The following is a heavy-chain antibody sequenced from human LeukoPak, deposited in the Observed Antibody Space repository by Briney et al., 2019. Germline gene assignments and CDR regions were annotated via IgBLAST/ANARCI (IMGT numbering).Heavy chain of an antibody. Sequence: ASVKVSCKASGYTFTGYYMHWVRQAPGQGLEWMGWINPNSGGTNYAQKFQGRVTMTRDTSISTAYMELSRLRSDDTAVYYCARGFSMVRGVIGSWGQGTPVTVSS. J-gene: IGHJ5*02. CDR2: INPNSGGT. CDR3: ARGFSMVRGVIGS. V-gene: IGHV1-2*02. CDR1: GYTFTGYY. D-gene: IGHD3-10*01.